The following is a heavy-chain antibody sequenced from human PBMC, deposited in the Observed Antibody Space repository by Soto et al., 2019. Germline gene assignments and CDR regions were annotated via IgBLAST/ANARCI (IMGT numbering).Heavy chain of an antibody. CDR3: ARGEFDSSGCTDY. Sequence: ASVKVSCKASGYTFTGYYMHWVRQAPGQGLEWMGWINPNSGGTNHAQKFQGRVTMTRDTSISTAYMELSRLRSDDTAVYYCARGEFDSSGCTDYWGQGTLVTLSS. D-gene: IGHD3-22*01. CDR2: INPNSGGT. V-gene: IGHV1-2*02. CDR1: GYTFTGYY. J-gene: IGHJ4*02.